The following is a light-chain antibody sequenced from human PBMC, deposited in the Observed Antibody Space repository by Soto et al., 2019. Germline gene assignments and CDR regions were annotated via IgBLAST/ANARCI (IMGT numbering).Light chain of an antibody. CDR1: QSVGSY. J-gene: IGKJ4*01. Sequence: EIVLTQSPATLSLSPGERATLSCRASQSVGSYLAWYQQKPGQAPRLLIYDASNRAPGIPARFSGSGSGTDFTLTISSLEPEDFAVYVCQQRSNWLTFGGGTKVEIK. CDR3: QQRSNWLT. CDR2: DAS. V-gene: IGKV3-11*01.